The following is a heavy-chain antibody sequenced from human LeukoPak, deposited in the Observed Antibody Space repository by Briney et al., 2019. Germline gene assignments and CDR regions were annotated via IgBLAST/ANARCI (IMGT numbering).Heavy chain of an antibody. Sequence: GGSLRPSCAASGFTFSDNWMSWVRQAPGKGLEWVANIKKDGSHSNYVDSVKGRFTISRDNDKNSLYLQMNSLRAEDTAVYYCARDRGWNTFDFWGQGTLVTVSS. CDR1: GFTFSDNW. D-gene: IGHD1/OR15-1a*01. J-gene: IGHJ4*02. CDR2: IKKDGSHS. V-gene: IGHV3-7*01. CDR3: ARDRGWNTFDF.